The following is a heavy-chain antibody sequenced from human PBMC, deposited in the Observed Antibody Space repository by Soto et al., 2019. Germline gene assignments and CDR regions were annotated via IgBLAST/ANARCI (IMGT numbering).Heavy chain of an antibody. D-gene: IGHD2-2*01. CDR1: GYTLTTYA. J-gene: IGHJ6*02. Sequence: ASVKVSCKASGYTLTTYALHWVRQAPGQSLEWLGWINGGNGNTKYSQRLQGRVTITRGTSASTDYMELSSLTSEDTAVYYCARADCSSNTCYFYYGMDVWGQGTTVTVSS. CDR3: ARADCSSNTCYFYYGMDV. V-gene: IGHV1-3*01. CDR2: INGGNGNT.